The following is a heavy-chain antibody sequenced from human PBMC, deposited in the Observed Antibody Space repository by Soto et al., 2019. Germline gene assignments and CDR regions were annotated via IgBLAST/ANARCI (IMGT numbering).Heavy chain of an antibody. Sequence: QLLQSGGCLVQPGGSLTLSCAASGFTFGTTDMSWFRQAPGEGLEWVSTIDGSGGITYYADSVKGRFTISRDNSRNTVYLPMNSMRGDDTSLYYCVKNSGWFNTWGQGALVTVSS. D-gene: IGHD3-10*01. CDR3: VKNSGWFNT. CDR1: GFTFGTTD. J-gene: IGHJ5*02. CDR2: IDGSGGIT. V-gene: IGHV3-23*01.